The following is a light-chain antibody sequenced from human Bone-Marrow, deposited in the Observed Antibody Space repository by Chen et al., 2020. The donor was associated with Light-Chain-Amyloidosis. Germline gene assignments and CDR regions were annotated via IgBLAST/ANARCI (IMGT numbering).Light chain of an antibody. J-gene: IGLJ3*02. CDR2: EVS. Sequence: QSALTQPASVSGSPGQSLTISCTGTSSDVGSYNLVSWYQQHPGKAPKLMIYEVSKRPSGVSNRFSGSKSGNTASLTISGLQAEDEADYYCCSYAGSSTSYWVFGGGTKLTVL. V-gene: IGLV2-23*02. CDR1: SSDVGSYNL. CDR3: CSYAGSSTSYWV.